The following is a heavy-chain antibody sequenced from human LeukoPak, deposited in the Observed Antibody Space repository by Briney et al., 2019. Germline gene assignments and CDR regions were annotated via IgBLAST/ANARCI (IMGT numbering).Heavy chain of an antibody. V-gene: IGHV3-43*02. J-gene: IGHJ4*02. CDR1: GFTFADHA. CDR2: ISGDGGST. CDR3: AKDRYCFSTSCYAPFDH. D-gene: IGHD2-2*01. Sequence: GGSLRLSCAASGFTFADHAMHWVHQAPGKGLEWVSIISGDGGSTYYADSVKGRFTISRDNSKDSLYLQMNSLRTEDTAFYYCAKDRYCFSTSCYAPFDHWGQGTLVTVSS.